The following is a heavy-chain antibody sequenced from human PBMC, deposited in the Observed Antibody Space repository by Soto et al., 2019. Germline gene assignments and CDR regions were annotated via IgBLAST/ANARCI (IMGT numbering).Heavy chain of an antibody. D-gene: IGHD3-10*01. CDR2: INHSGST. V-gene: IGHV4-34*01. CDR3: ERAYYYGSGSYYRAAGYYGMDV. Sequence: SETLSLTCAVYGGSFSGYYWSWIRQPPGKGLEWIGEINHSGSTNYNPSLKSRVTISVDTSKNQFSLKLCSVTAADTAVYYCERAYYYGSGSYYRAAGYYGMDVWGQGTTVTVSS. CDR1: GGSFSGYY. J-gene: IGHJ6*02.